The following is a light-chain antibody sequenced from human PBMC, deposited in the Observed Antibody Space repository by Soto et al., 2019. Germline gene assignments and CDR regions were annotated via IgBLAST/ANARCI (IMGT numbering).Light chain of an antibody. CDR2: LGS. Sequence: DMVMTQSPLSLPVTPEEPASISCRSSQSLLHSNGYNYLDWYLQKPGQSPQLLIYLGSNRASGVPDRFSGSGTGTDFTLKISRVEAEDVGVYSCMQVLQTNQPCGQGTKVNIK. CDR3: MQVLQTNQP. CDR1: QSLLHSNGYNY. J-gene: IGKJ1*01. V-gene: IGKV2-28*01.